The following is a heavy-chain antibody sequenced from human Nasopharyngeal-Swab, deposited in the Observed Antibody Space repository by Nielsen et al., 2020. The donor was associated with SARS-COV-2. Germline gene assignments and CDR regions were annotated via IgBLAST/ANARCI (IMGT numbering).Heavy chain of an antibody. Sequence: SETLSLTCAVYGGSFSGYYWSWIRQPPGKGLEWIGEIYHSGRTNYNPSLKSRVTISVDTSKNQFSLKLSSVTAADTAVYYCARVGRFLEWLLSTNYYYYMDVWGKGTTVTVSS. CDR3: ARVGRFLEWLLSTNYYYYMDV. V-gene: IGHV4-34*01. CDR1: GGSFSGYY. CDR2: IYHSGRT. D-gene: IGHD3-3*01. J-gene: IGHJ6*03.